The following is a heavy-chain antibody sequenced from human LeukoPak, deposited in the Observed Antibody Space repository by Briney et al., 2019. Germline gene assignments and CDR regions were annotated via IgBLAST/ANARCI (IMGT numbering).Heavy chain of an antibody. J-gene: IGHJ4*02. CDR3: ARHKMAGPFDY. V-gene: IGHV4-59*08. D-gene: IGHD6-19*01. CDR2: IYYSGST. CDR1: GGSISSYY. Sequence: SEALSLTCTVSGGSISSYYWSWIRQPPGKGLEWIGYIYYSGSTNYNPSLKSRVTISVDTSKNQFSLKLSSVTAADTAVYYCARHKMAGPFDYWGQGTLVTVSS.